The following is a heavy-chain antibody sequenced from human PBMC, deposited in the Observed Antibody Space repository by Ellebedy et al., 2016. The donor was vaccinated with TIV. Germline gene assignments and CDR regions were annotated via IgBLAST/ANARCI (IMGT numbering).Heavy chain of an antibody. Sequence: SETLSLXXTVSGGSISSYYWSWIRQPPGKGLEWIGSIYYSGSTYYNPSLKSRVTISVDTSKNQFSLKLSSVTAADTAVYYCARHYLELRGFDYWGQGTLVTVSS. D-gene: IGHD1-7*01. CDR1: GGSISSYY. V-gene: IGHV4-59*05. CDR3: ARHYLELRGFDY. CDR2: IYYSGST. J-gene: IGHJ4*02.